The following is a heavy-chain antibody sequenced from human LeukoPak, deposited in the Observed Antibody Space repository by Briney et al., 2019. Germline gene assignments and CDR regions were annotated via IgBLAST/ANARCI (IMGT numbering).Heavy chain of an antibody. J-gene: IGHJ5*02. D-gene: IGHD3-22*01. CDR3: ARDLGEYYYDSSGYYYNWFDP. CDR1: GFTFSSYS. Sequence: GGSLRLSCVASGFTFSSYSMNWVRQAPGKGLEWVSSISSGSSYRYYADSLKGRFIISRDNAKNSLYLQMNSLRAEDTAVYHCARDLGEYYYDSSGYYYNWFDPWGQGTLVTVSS. V-gene: IGHV3-21*01. CDR2: ISSGSSYR.